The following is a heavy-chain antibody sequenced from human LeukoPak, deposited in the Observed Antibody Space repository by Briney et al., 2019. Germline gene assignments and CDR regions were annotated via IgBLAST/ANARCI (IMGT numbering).Heavy chain of an antibody. CDR2: IYYSGST. CDR1: GGSISSYY. Sequence: PSETLSLTCTVSGGSISSYYWSWIRQPPGKGLEWIGYIYYSGSTNYNPSLRSRVTISVDTSKNQFSLKLSSVTAADTAVYYCARTYSSSSAFDYWGQGTLVTVSS. D-gene: IGHD6-6*01. CDR3: ARTYSSSSAFDY. V-gene: IGHV4-59*08. J-gene: IGHJ4*02.